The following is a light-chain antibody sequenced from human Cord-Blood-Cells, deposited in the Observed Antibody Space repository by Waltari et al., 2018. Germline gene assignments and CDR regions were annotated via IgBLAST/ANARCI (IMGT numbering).Light chain of an antibody. J-gene: IGKJ1*01. Sequence: EIVLTQSPGTLSLSPRERDTLSCRASQSVSSSYLAWYQQKPGQAPRILIYGASSRATGIPDRFSGSGSGTDFTLTISRLEPEDFAVYYCQQYGSSPWTFGQGTKVEIK. CDR1: QSVSSSY. V-gene: IGKV3-20*01. CDR3: QQYGSSPWT. CDR2: GAS.